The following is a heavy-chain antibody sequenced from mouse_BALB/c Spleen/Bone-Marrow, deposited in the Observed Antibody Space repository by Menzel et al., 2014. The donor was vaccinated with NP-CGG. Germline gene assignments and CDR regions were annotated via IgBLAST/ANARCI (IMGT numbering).Heavy chain of an antibody. Sequence: EGQLQQSGPGLVKPGASVKMSCKASGYTFTSYVMHWGKQRPGQGLEWIGYIDPENEGTKYNENFRGKATLTSDESSSIAYMELSSLTSEDSAVYYCARPWGDYFAYWGQGTLVTVSA. V-gene: IGHV1-14*01. J-gene: IGHJ3*01. D-gene: IGHD2-13*01. CDR1: GYTFTSYV. CDR2: IDPENEGT. CDR3: ARPWGDYFAY.